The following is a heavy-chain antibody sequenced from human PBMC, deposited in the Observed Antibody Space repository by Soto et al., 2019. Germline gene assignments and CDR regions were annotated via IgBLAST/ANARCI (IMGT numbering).Heavy chain of an antibody. V-gene: IGHV3-30-3*01. CDR3: ARDRHPQTDYYDSSGPVDY. D-gene: IGHD3-22*01. J-gene: IGHJ4*02. CDR2: ISYDGSNK. Sequence: PGGSLRLSCAASGFTFSDYAMHWVRQAPGKGLEWVAVISYDGSNKYYADSVKGRFTISRDNSKNTLYLQMNSLRAEDTAVYYCARDRHPQTDYYDSSGPVDYWGQGT. CDR1: GFTFSDYA.